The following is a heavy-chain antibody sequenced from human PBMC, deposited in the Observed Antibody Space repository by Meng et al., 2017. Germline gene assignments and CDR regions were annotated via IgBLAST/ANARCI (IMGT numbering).Heavy chain of an antibody. CDR3: TRDGYSDCSRTSCFDS. V-gene: IGHV7-4-1*02. CDR1: GYPVTSYA. D-gene: IGHD2-2*01. CDR2: IDTKTGNP. Sequence: QLRSLQLGQYLRTPGAYSKVPFKASGYPVTSYAINWLRQAPGQGLQWMGWIDTKTGNPTYVPGFTGRLVFSLDTSVSTAYLQISGLKADDTAVYYCTRDGYSDCSRTSCFDSWGQGTLVTVSS. J-gene: IGHJ4*02.